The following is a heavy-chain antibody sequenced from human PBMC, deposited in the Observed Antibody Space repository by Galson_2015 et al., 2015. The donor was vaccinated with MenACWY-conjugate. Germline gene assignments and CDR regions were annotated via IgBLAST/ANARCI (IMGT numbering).Heavy chain of an antibody. V-gene: IGHV1-18*01. CDR3: ARDTTHYGMDV. CDR2: ISAYNGNT. Sequence: SVKVSCKASGYTFTSYGISWVRQAPGQGLEWMGWISAYNGNTNYAQKLQGRVTMTTDTSTSTAYMKLRSLRSDDTAVYYCARDTTHYGMDVWGQGTTVTVSS. J-gene: IGHJ6*02. CDR1: GYTFTSYG. D-gene: IGHD2/OR15-2a*01.